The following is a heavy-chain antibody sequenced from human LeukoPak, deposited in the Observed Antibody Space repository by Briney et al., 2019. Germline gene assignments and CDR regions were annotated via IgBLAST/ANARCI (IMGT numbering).Heavy chain of an antibody. D-gene: IGHD3-22*01. CDR2: IYYSGST. Sequence: SETLSLTCTVSGGSISSYYWSWIRQPLGKGLEWIGNIYYSGSTNYNPSLKSRVTISVDTSKNQFSLKLSSVTAADTAVYYCTRGSIAYYYMDVWGKGTTVTISS. V-gene: IGHV4-59*01. CDR3: TRGSIAYYYMDV. CDR1: GGSISSYY. J-gene: IGHJ6*03.